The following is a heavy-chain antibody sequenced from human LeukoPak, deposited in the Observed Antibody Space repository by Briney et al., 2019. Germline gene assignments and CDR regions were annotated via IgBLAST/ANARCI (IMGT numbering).Heavy chain of an antibody. CDR2: ISSDGNDK. J-gene: IGHJ4*02. V-gene: IGHV3-30*03. CDR3: TTKVIRGNSGDDYDD. D-gene: IGHD5-12*01. Sequence: GGSLRLSCAASGVTFSSYGMHWVRKAPGQGLELVALISSDGNDKLYGDSAKGRFTIYRNDSKSTLYLQMNSLRAEDTAVYYCTTKVIRGNSGDDYDDWGQGTLVTVSS. CDR1: GVTFSSYG.